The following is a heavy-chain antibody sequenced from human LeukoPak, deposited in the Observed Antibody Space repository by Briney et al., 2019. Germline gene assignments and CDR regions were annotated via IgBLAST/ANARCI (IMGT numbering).Heavy chain of an antibody. J-gene: IGHJ4*02. CDR1: GYTFTGYY. CDR3: ARVRDILTGFYVHYFDS. V-gene: IGHV1-2*02. Sequence: ASVKVSCQASGYTFTGYYMHWVRQAPGQGLEWMGWINPNSGDTNYAQKFQGRVTMTRDTSINTAYMELTRLTSDDTAVYYCARVRDILTGFYVHYFDSWGQGTLLTVSS. CDR2: INPNSGDT. D-gene: IGHD3-9*01.